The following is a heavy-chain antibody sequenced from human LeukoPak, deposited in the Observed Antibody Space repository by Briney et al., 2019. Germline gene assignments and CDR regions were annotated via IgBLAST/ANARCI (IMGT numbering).Heavy chain of an antibody. V-gene: IGHV3-23*01. CDR2: ISGSGGST. Sequence: HPGGSLRLSCAASGFTFSSYAMSWVRQAPGKGLEWVSAISGSGGSTYYADSVKGRFTISRDNSKNTLYLQMNSLRAEDTVVYYCAKEDNAIAAAGTSLDYWGQGTLVTVSS. CDR3: AKEDNAIAAAGTSLDY. J-gene: IGHJ4*02. CDR1: GFTFSSYA. D-gene: IGHD6-13*01.